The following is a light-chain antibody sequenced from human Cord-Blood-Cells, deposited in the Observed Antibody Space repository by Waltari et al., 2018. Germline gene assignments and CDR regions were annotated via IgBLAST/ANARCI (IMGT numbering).Light chain of an antibody. CDR2: DVS. CDR1: SSDVRGYNS. V-gene: IGLV2-14*01. CDR3: SSYTSSSTYV. J-gene: IGLJ1*01. Sequence: QSALTQPASVSGSPGQSITISCTGTSSDVRGYNSVSWYQQHPGKAPQLMIYDVSNRPSGVSNRFSGSKSGNTASLTISGLQAEDEADYYCSSYTSSSTYVFGTGTKVTVL.